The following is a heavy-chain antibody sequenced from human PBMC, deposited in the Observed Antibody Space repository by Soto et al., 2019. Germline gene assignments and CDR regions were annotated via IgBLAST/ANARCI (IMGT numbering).Heavy chain of an antibody. CDR1: GGPFSSHT. D-gene: IGHD4-17*01. CDR3: ARTDFGDYSYFDL. J-gene: IGHJ2*01. CDR2: ISPALGTT. Sequence: QDQLVQSGAEVKKPGSSVNVSCKAFGGPFSSHTFSWVRQAPGQGLEWMGRISPALGTTNYAQKFQGIVTITADESVTTVYMELNSLRTEDTAVYYCARTDFGDYSYFDLWGRGTLVTVSS. V-gene: IGHV1-69*11.